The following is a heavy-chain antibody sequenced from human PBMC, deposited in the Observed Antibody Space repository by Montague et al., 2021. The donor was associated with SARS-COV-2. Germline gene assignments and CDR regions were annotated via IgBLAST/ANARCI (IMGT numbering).Heavy chain of an antibody. D-gene: IGHD1-26*01. CDR2: IYWDDDK. J-gene: IGHJ3*02. CDR3: AHRRGLLLSDAFDI. CDR1: GFSLSTSRVG. Sequence: VKPTQTLTLTCTFSGFSLSTSRVGVGWIRQPPGKALEWLALIYWDDDKRYSPSLKSRLTITKDTSKNQVVLTMTNRDPVDTATYYCAHRRGLLLSDAFDIWGQGTMVTVSS. V-gene: IGHV2-5*02.